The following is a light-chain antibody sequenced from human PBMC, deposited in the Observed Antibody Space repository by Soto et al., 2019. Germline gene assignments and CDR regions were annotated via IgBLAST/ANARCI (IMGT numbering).Light chain of an antibody. CDR1: SDIGNYNL. V-gene: IGLV2-23*02. CDR2: EVT. J-gene: IGLJ1*01. Sequence: ALAQPASVSGSPGQSVTISCSGSDIGNYNLVSWYQHLPGRAPKLLIFEVTMRPSGISDRFSGSKSASTASLTISGLQAEDEGDYYCASYAGSRTYVFGSGTKVTVL. CDR3: ASYAGSRTYV.